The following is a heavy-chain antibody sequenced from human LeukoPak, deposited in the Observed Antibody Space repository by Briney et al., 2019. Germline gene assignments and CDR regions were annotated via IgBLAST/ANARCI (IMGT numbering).Heavy chain of an antibody. CDR1: GGSISSYY. J-gene: IGHJ5*02. CDR3: ARHSSVVRGWFDP. CDR2: IYASGAT. D-gene: IGHD2-15*01. V-gene: IGHV4-4*09. Sequence: SETLSLTCTVSGGSISSYYWSWIRQPPGKGLEWVGYIYASGATNYNASLKSRVTISVDTSKNQLSLKLSSVTAADTAVYYCARHSSVVRGWFDPWGQGTLVTVSS.